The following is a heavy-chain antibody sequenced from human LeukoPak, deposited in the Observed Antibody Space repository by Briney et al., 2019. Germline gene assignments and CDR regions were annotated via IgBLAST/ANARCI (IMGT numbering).Heavy chain of an antibody. J-gene: IGHJ6*03. D-gene: IGHD3-3*01. Sequence: GASVKVSCKASGYNFNGYYMHWVRQAPGQGLEWMGWISAYNGNTNYAQKLQGRVTMTTDTSTSTAYMELRSLRSDDTAVYYCARQIDDFWSGYYGGYYMDVWGKGTTVTVSS. V-gene: IGHV1-18*04. CDR1: GYNFNGYY. CDR2: ISAYNGNT. CDR3: ARQIDDFWSGYYGGYYMDV.